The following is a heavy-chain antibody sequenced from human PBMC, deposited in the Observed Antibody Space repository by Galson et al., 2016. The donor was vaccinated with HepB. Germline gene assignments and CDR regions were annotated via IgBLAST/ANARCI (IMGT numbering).Heavy chain of an antibody. CDR1: GFIFSTYA. CDR3: ARVATVTTFYYYYGMDV. CDR2: ISDDGGNK. V-gene: IGHV3-30-3*01. Sequence: SLRLSCAASGFIFSTYAMHWVRQTPGKGLEWVATISDDGGNKYYVDSVKGRFTISRDNSKNTLYLQMNSLRAEDTAVYYCARVATVTTFYYYYGMDVWGQGTTVTVSS. D-gene: IGHD4-17*01. J-gene: IGHJ6*02.